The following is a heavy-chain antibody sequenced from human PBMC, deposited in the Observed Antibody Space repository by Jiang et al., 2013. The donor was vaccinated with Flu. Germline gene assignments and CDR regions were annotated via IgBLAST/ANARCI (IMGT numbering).Heavy chain of an antibody. J-gene: IGHJ5*02. V-gene: IGHV4-34*01. CDR2: INHSGST. CDR3: ARVRASRRIQLWLRWFDP. D-gene: IGHD5-18*01. Sequence: LLKPSETLSLTCAVYGGSFSGYYWSWIRQPPGKGLEWIGEINHSGSTNYNPSLKSRVTISVDTSKNQFSLKLSSVTAADTAVYYCARVRASRRIQLWLRWFDPWGQGTLVTVSS. CDR1: GGSFSGYY.